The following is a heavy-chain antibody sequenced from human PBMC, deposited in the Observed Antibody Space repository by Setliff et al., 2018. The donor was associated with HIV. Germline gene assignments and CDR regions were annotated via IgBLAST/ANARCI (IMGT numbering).Heavy chain of an antibody. CDR1: GGSISSHY. V-gene: IGHV4-59*11. CDR2: IHYSGST. CDR3: ARGRGVIKEKPFDE. Sequence: TSETLSLTCTVSGGSISSHYWSWIRQPPLKGLEWIGYIHYSGSTNYNPSLKSRVTISVDTSKNQFSLRLSSVTAADTAVYYCARGRGVIKEKPFDEWGQGTLVTVSS. D-gene: IGHD3-10*01. J-gene: IGHJ4*02.